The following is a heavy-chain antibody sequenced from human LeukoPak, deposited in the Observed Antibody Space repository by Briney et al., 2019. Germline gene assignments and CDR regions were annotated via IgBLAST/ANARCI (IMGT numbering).Heavy chain of an antibody. D-gene: IGHD2-2*01. CDR1: GGTFSSYT. J-gene: IGHJ5*02. V-gene: IGHV1-69*02. CDR2: IIPILGIA. CDR3: ASRSTPGYCSSTSCYRSWFDP. Sequence: SVKVSCKASGGTFSSYTISWVRQAPGQGLEWMGRIIPILGIANYAQKFQGRVTITAGKSTSTAYMELSSLRSEDTAVYYCASRSTPGYCSSTSCYRSWFDPWGQGTLVTVSS.